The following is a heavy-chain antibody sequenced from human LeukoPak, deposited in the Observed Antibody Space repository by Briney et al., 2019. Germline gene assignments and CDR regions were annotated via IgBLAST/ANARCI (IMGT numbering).Heavy chain of an antibody. CDR3: ARDEPVAGTLFDY. Sequence: PGGSLRLSCAASGFTFSSYAMHWVRQAPGKELEWVAVISYDGSNKYYADSVKGRFTISRDNSKNTLYLQMNSLRAEDTAVYYCARDEPVAGTLFDYWGQGTLVTVSS. V-gene: IGHV3-30-3*01. CDR2: ISYDGSNK. CDR1: GFTFSSYA. J-gene: IGHJ4*02. D-gene: IGHD6-19*01.